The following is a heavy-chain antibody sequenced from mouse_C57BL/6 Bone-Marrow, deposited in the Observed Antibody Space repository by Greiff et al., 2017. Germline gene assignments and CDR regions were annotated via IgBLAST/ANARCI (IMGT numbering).Heavy chain of an antibody. J-gene: IGHJ2*01. Sequence: VQLVESGAELAKPGASVKLSCKASGYTFTSYCMNWVKQRPGQGLEWIGYINPSSGYTKYNQKFKDKATLTADKSSSTAYMQLSSLTYEDSAVYYYATYYGSSDWGQGTTLTVSS. CDR1: GYTFTSYC. D-gene: IGHD1-1*01. CDR2: INPSSGYT. V-gene: IGHV1-7*01. CDR3: ATYYGSSD.